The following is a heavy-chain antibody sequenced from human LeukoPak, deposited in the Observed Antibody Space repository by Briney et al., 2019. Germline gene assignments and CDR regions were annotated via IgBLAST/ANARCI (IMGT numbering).Heavy chain of an antibody. J-gene: IGHJ6*02. CDR3: ASPGDCPPVERDRMDV. Sequence: ASVKVSCRASGGTFSSYAISWVRQAPGQGLEWMGRIIPIFGIANYAQKFQGRVTITADKSTSTAYMELSSLRSEDTAVYYCASPGDCPPVERDRMDVWGQGTTVTVSS. CDR1: GGTFSSYA. V-gene: IGHV1-69*04. D-gene: IGHD2-15*01. CDR2: IIPIFGIA.